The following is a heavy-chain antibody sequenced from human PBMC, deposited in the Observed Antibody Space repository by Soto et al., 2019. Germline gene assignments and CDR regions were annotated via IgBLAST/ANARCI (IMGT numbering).Heavy chain of an antibody. D-gene: IGHD3-3*01. Sequence: PSETLSLTCTVSGGPISSYYWSWIRQPPGKGLEWIGYIYYSGSTNCNPSLKSRVTISVDTSKNQFSLKLSSVTAADTAVYYCAKGGARELRFLEWDNRHYYGMDVWGQGTTVTVSS. J-gene: IGHJ6*02. CDR3: AKGGARELRFLEWDNRHYYGMDV. CDR2: IYYSGST. V-gene: IGHV4-59*01. CDR1: GGPISSYY.